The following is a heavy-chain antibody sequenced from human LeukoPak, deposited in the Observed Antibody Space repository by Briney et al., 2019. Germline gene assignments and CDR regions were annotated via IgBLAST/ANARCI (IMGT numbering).Heavy chain of an antibody. J-gene: IGHJ4*02. CDR2: IYCSGST. CDR3: ASVDCSSTSCYCDY. Sequence: SETLSLTCTVSGGSISSGGYYWSWIRQHPGKGLEWIGYIYCSGSTYYNPSLKSRVTISVDTSKNQFSLKLSSVTAADTAVYYCASVDCSSTSCYCDYWGQGTLVTVSS. D-gene: IGHD2-2*01. CDR1: GGSISSGGYY. V-gene: IGHV4-31*03.